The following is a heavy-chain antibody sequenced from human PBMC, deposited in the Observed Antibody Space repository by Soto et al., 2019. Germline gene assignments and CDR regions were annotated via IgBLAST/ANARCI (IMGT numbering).Heavy chain of an antibody. J-gene: IGHJ4*02. CDR2: IILYLDIT. V-gene: IGHV1-69*02. CDR3: ARDTTY. CDR1: GGTFGTYT. D-gene: IGHD5-18*01. Sequence: QVKLVQSGAEVKKPGSSVKVSCKASGGTFGTYTISWVRQAPGQGLEWMGRIILYLDITDYAQKFQGRFTIAADKPTTTAYMELNSLRSADTAVYFWARDTTYWGQGTLVTVSS.